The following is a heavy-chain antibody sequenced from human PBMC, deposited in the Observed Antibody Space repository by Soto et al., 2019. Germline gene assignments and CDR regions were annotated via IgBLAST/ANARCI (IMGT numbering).Heavy chain of an antibody. D-gene: IGHD2-2*01. CDR3: PRALSTAVNYGLNV. J-gene: IGHJ6*02. CDR2: ISDDGDST. V-gene: IGHV3-23*01. Sequence: EVQLLESGGGLVQPGGSLRLSCEASGFTFSDNAMTWVRQAPGKGLEWVSSISDDGDSTYYADSGKGPFTISRDNSKNTLYLQMSGLGAEDTAVYYCPRALSTAVNYGLNVWGQGTAVTVSS. CDR1: GFTFSDNA.